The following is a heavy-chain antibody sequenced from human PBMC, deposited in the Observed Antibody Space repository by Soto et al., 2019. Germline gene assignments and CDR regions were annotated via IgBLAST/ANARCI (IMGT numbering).Heavy chain of an antibody. CDR3: ARVVGWQLEGGSFWFDP. CDR1: GYTFTSYA. Sequence: QVQLVQSGAEVKKPGASVKVSCKASGYTFTSYAMHWVRQAPGQRLEWMGWINAGNGNTKYSQKFQGRVTITRDTSASTAYMEVSSVRSEDTAVYYCARVVGWQLEGGSFWFDPWGQGTLVTVSS. CDR2: INAGNGNT. D-gene: IGHD6-13*01. V-gene: IGHV1-3*01. J-gene: IGHJ5*02.